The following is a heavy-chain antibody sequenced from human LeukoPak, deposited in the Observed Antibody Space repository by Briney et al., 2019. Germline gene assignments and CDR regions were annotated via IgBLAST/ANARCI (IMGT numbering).Heavy chain of an antibody. CDR2: IIPIFGTA. V-gene: IGHV1-69*13. J-gene: IGHJ6*03. CDR3: ARGGQLVNYYYYMDV. CDR1: GGTFSSYA. D-gene: IGHD6-6*01. Sequence: SVKVSCKASGGTFSSYAISWVRQAPGQGLEWMGGIIPIFGTANYAQKFQGRVTITADESTSTAYMELSSLRSEDTAVYYCARGGQLVNYYYYMDVWGEGTTVTVSS.